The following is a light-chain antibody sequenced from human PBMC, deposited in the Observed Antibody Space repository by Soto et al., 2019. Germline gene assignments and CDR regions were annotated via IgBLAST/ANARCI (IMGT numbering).Light chain of an antibody. CDR1: QSVSSSY. CDR3: QQYGSSPYT. V-gene: IGKV3-20*01. J-gene: IGKJ2*01. CDR2: GAS. Sequence: EIVLTQSPGTLSLSPGERATLSCRASQSVSSSYLAWYQQKPGQAPRLLIYGASNRATGIPDRFSGSGSGTYVTLTISRLEPEDFAIYYWQQYGSSPYTFGQGTKLEIK.